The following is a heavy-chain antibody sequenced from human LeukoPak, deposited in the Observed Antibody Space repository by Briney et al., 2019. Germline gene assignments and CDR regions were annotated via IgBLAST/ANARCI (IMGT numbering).Heavy chain of an antibody. Sequence: PGGSLRLSCAASGFTFSSYAMSWVRQAPGKGLEWVSAISGSGGSTYYADSVKGRFTISRDNSKNTLYPQMNSLRAEDTAVYYCAKDGISGPAAIPSFYFDYWGQGTLVTVSS. V-gene: IGHV3-23*01. CDR2: ISGSGGST. CDR3: AKDGISGPAAIPSFYFDY. D-gene: IGHD2-2*01. J-gene: IGHJ4*02. CDR1: GFTFSSYA.